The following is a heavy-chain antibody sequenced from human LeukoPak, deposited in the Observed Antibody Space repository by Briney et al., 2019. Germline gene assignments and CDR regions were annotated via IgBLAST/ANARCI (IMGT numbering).Heavy chain of an antibody. CDR3: AGDPGSGWYLSYYGMDV. CDR2: ISYDGSNK. Sequence: GGSLRLSCAASGFTFSSYGMHWVRQAPGKGLEWVAVISYDGSNKYYADSVKGRFTISRDNSKNTLYLQMNSLRAEDTAVYYCAGDPGSGWYLSYYGMDVWGQGTTVTVSS. D-gene: IGHD6-19*01. J-gene: IGHJ6*02. CDR1: GFTFSSYG. V-gene: IGHV3-30*03.